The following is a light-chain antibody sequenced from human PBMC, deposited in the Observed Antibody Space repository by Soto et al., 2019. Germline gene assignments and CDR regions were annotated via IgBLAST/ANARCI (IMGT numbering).Light chain of an antibody. CDR2: GAS. Sequence: EIVLTQSPGTPSLSPGESATLSWRGSQSFNSTYLAWYQQKPGQAPRLLIYGASNRATGIPARFSGSGSGTDFTLTISSLEPEDFAVYYCQQRSNWPPITFGQGTRLEIK. J-gene: IGKJ5*01. CDR3: QQRSNWPPIT. V-gene: IGKV3-11*01. CDR1: QSFNSTY.